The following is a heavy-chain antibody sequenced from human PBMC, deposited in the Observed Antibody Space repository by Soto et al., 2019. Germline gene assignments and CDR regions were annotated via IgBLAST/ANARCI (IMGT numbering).Heavy chain of an antibody. CDR2: ISGSGGST. CDR1: GFTFSSYA. D-gene: IGHD3-10*01. CDR3: AKAGSGSYSHPLNWFDP. J-gene: IGHJ5*02. V-gene: IGHV3-23*01. Sequence: GGSLRLSCAASGFTFSSYAMSWVRQAPGKGLEWVSAISGSGGSTYYADSVKGRFTISRDNSKNTLYLQMNSLRAEDTAVYYCAKAGSGSYSHPLNWFDPWGQGTLVTVSS.